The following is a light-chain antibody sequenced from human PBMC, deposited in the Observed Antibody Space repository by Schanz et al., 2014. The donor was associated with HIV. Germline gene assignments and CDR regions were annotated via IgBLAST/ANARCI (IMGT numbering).Light chain of an antibody. V-gene: IGKV3-15*01. CDR1: QSVNNN. J-gene: IGKJ1*01. Sequence: EIVMTQSPATLSVSPGERATLSCRASQSVNNNLAWYQQTPGQAPRLLISGAYARATGIPARFSGSGSGTDFTLTIGSLEPEDFAVYYCQQYGSSPRTFGQGTKVEIK. CDR2: GAY. CDR3: QQYGSSPRT.